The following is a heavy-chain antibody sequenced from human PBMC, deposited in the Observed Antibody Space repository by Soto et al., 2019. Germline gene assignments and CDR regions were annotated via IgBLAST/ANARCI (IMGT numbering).Heavy chain of an antibody. V-gene: IGHV3-74*01. CDR3: ARGLRGEYVTEV. D-gene: IGHD3-10*02. CDR1: GFTYTNYW. Sequence: EVQLVESGGGLVQPGGSLSLSCVASGFTYTNYWIHWVRQAPGTGLVCVARISGDGSGTGYADPVEGRFTISRDNAKNTVYLQMNSLRAEDTAVYYCARGLRGEYVTEVWGQGTTVTVSS. CDR2: ISGDGSGT. J-gene: IGHJ6*02.